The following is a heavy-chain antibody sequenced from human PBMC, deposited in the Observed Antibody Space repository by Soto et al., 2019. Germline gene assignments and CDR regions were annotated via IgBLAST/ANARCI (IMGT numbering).Heavy chain of an antibody. CDR2: VYSGET. J-gene: IGHJ4*02. Sequence: PSETLSLTCTVSGGSMSSNYWSWIRQSPAKGLEWIDFVYSGETNYIPSFESRVTISVDTPKKHFSLELSDVTAADTAVYYCVTYRGAFYFDHWGQGTLVTVSS. V-gene: IGHV4-59*01. D-gene: IGHD4-4*01. CDR3: VTYRGAFYFDH. CDR1: GGSMSSNY.